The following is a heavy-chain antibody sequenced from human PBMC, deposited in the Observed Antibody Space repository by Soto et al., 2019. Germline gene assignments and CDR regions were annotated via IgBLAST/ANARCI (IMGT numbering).Heavy chain of an antibody. CDR3: GRDLYQSVFHSGMDV. D-gene: IGHD2-2*01. CDR1: GYTFTSYG. CDR2: ISTYNGNT. Sequence: QVQVMQSGAEVKKPGASVKVSCKASGYTFTSYGISWVRQAPGQGLEWMGWISTYNGNTNYAQKLQGRVTMTTDTSTSTAYMELRSLRSDDTAVYYCGRDLYQSVFHSGMDVWGQGTTVTVSS. V-gene: IGHV1-18*01. J-gene: IGHJ6*02.